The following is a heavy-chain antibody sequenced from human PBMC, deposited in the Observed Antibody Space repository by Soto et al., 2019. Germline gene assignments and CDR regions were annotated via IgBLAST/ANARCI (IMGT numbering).Heavy chain of an antibody. CDR1: GGSFSGYY. CDR2: INHSGST. CDR3: ARGGRNGSGSYYKDIRRNNYYYYMDV. V-gene: IGHV4-34*01. J-gene: IGHJ6*03. D-gene: IGHD3-10*01. Sequence: QVQLQQWGAGLLKPSETLSLTCAVYGGSFSGYYWSWIRQPPGKGLEWIGEINHSGSTNYNPSLKSRVTISVDTSKNQFSLKLSSVTAADTAVYYCARGGRNGSGSYYKDIRRNNYYYYMDVWGKRTTVTVSS.